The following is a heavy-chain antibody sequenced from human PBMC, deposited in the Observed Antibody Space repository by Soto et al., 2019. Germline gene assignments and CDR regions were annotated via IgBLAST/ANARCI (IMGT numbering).Heavy chain of an antibody. J-gene: IGHJ6*02. V-gene: IGHV6-1*01. CDR1: GDSVSRNSAA. CDR2: TYYRSKWYN. D-gene: IGHD3-3*01. CDR3: ARDNPPAPLLEWSKGYYYYYGMDV. Sequence: PSQTLSLTCAISGDSVSRNSAAWNWIRQSPSRGLEWLGRTYYRSKWYNDYAVSVKSRITINPDTSKNQFSLQLNSVTPEDTAVYYCARDNPPAPLLEWSKGYYYYYGMDVWGQGTTVTVSS.